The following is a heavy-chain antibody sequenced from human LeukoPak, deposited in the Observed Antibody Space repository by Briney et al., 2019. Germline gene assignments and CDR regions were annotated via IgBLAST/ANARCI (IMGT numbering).Heavy chain of an antibody. CDR2: ISYIGSA. Sequence: SETLSLTCTVSGGSVSSYYWSWIRQPPGKGLEWIGYISYIGSANYNPSLKSRVTISVDTSKNQFSLKLSSVTAADTAVYYCARVWMAVAAYFDYWGQGTLVTVSS. J-gene: IGHJ4*02. CDR1: GGSVSSYY. D-gene: IGHD6-19*01. CDR3: ARVWMAVAAYFDY. V-gene: IGHV4-59*02.